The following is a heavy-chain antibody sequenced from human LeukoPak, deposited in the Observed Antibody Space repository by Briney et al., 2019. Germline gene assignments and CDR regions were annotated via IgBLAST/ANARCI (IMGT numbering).Heavy chain of an antibody. CDR1: GDSFSNTNYY. CDR3: AGSGGFTSPQNY. Sequence: SETLSLTCTVSGDSFSNTNYYWDWIRQPPGKGLEWIGCISYTGGTNYTPPLKSRVTIPLDTSKNQFSLKLNSVTAADTALYYCAGSGGFTSPQNYWGQGTLVTV. J-gene: IGHJ4*02. CDR2: ISYTGGT. V-gene: IGHV4-61*01. D-gene: IGHD3-16*01.